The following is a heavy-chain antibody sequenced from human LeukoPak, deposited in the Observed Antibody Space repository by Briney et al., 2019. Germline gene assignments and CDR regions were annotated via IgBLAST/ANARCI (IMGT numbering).Heavy chain of an antibody. CDR3: ARDLDFWSGAYYMDV. D-gene: IGHD3-3*01. CDR2: ISAYNGNT. V-gene: IGHV1-18*01. CDR1: GYTFTRYG. J-gene: IGHJ6*03. Sequence: ASVKVSCKASGYTFTRYGISWVRQAPGQGLEWMGWISAYNGNTNYAQKLQGRVTMTTDTSTSTAYMELRSLRSDDTAVYYCARDLDFWSGAYYMDVWGKGTTVTASS.